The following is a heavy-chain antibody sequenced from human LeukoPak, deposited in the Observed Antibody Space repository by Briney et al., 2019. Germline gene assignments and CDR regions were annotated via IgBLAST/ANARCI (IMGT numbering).Heavy chain of an antibody. CDR3: AKSFYYGSGSYLFDY. CDR1: GFTFSSYA. J-gene: IGHJ4*02. Sequence: GGSLRLSCAASGFTFSSYAMSWVRQAPGKGLEWVSAISGSGGSTYYADSVKGRFTISRDNSKNTLYLQMNSLRAEDTAVYYCAKSFYYGSGSYLFDYWGQGTLVTVSS. CDR2: ISGSGGST. D-gene: IGHD3-10*01. V-gene: IGHV3-23*01.